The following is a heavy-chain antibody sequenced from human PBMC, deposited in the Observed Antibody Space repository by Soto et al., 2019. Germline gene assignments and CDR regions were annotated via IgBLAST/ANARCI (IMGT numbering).Heavy chain of an antibody. Sequence: WASVKVSCKASGYTFTSYGSSGVRQAPGQGLEWMGWISAYNGNTNYAQKLQGRVTMTTDTSTSTAYMELRSLRSDDTAVYYCARVVEPGWFDPWGQGTLVTVSS. CDR2: ISAYNGNT. V-gene: IGHV1-18*04. CDR3: ARVVEPGWFDP. J-gene: IGHJ5*02. D-gene: IGHD1-1*01. CDR1: GYTFTSYG.